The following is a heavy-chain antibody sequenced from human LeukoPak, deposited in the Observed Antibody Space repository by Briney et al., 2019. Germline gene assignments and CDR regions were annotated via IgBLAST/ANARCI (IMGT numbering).Heavy chain of an antibody. CDR1: GYSISSGYY. CDR3: ANARRRYCSGGSCYDPYYYYGMDV. Sequence: SETLSLTCTVSGYSISSGYYWGWIRQPPGKGLEWIASIYHSGSTYYNPSLKSRVTISVDTSKNQFSLKLRSVTAADTAVYYCANARRRYCSGGSCYDPYYYYGMDVWGQGTTVTVSS. V-gene: IGHV4-38-2*02. D-gene: IGHD2-15*01. CDR2: IYHSGST. J-gene: IGHJ6*02.